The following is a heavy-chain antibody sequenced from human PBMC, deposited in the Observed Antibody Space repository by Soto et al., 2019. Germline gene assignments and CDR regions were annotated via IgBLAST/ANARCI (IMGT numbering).Heavy chain of an antibody. D-gene: IGHD3-9*01. CDR3: AKDPYDNLTGYYPTAYYYYGMDV. CDR1: GFTFSSYG. Sequence: GGSLRLSCAASGFTFSSYGMHWVRQAPGKGLEWVAVISYDGSNKYYADSVKGRFTISRDNSKNTLYLQMNSLRAEDTAVYYCAKDPYDNLTGYYPTAYYYYGMDVWGQGTTVTVSS. J-gene: IGHJ6*02. CDR2: ISYDGSNK. V-gene: IGHV3-30*18.